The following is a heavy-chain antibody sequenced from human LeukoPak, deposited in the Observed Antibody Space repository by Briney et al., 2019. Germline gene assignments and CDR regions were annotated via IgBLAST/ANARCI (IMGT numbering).Heavy chain of an antibody. D-gene: IGHD6-13*01. J-gene: IGHJ4*02. Sequence: PSETLSLTCTVSGGSISSSSYYWGWIRQPPGKGLEWIGSIYYSGSTYYNPSLKSRVTISVDTSKNQFSLKLSSVTAADTAVYYCARRLGIAAAFFDYWGQGTLVTVSS. CDR2: IYYSGST. V-gene: IGHV4-39*01. CDR1: GGSISSSSYY. CDR3: ARRLGIAAAFFDY.